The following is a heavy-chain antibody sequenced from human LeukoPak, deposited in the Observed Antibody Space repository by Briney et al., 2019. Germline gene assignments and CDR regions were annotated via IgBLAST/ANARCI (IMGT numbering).Heavy chain of an antibody. Sequence: GASVKVSCKVSGYTLTELSMHWVRQAPGEGLEWMGGFDPGDDETIYAQKFQGRVTMTEDTSTDTAYMELSSLRSEDTAVYYCATGTHYDIFPYWGQGTLVAVSS. CDR1: GYTLTELS. CDR3: ATGTHYDIFPY. V-gene: IGHV1-24*01. CDR2: FDPGDDET. J-gene: IGHJ4*02. D-gene: IGHD3-9*01.